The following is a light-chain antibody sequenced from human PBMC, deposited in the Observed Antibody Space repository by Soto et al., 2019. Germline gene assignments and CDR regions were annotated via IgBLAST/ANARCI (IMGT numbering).Light chain of an antibody. CDR3: AAWDDSLSARHV. CDR2: RNN. Sequence: QSALTQPPSASGTPGQRVTISCSGSSSNIGSNYVYWYQQLPGTAPKLLIYRNNQRPSGVPDRFSGSKSGTSASLAISGLRSEDEADYYCAAWDDSLSARHVSGTGTRSPS. J-gene: IGLJ1*01. CDR1: SSNIGSNY. V-gene: IGLV1-47*01.